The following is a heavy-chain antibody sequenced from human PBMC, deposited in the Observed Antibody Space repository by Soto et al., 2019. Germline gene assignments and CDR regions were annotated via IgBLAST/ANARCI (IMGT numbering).Heavy chain of an antibody. D-gene: IGHD6-13*01. CDR1: GGSISSSNW. CDR3: AREIPSSSSRYDSGRNFDY. V-gene: IGHV4-4*02. J-gene: IGHJ4*02. Sequence: AETLSLTCAVSGGSISSSNWWRWFREPPGEGLEWIGEIYHSGSTNYNPSLKSRVTISVDKSKNQFYLKMSSVTAADTAVYYCAREIPSSSSRYDSGRNFDYWGQGTLVTVSS. CDR2: IYHSGST.